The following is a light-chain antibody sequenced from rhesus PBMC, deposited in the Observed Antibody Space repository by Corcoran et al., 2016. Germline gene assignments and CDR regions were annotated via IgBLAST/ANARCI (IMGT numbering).Light chain of an antibody. J-gene: IGLJ1*01. V-gene: IGLV2-13*03. CDR3: SSFAGSGTYI. Sequence: QAAPTQSPSVSGSPGQSVTISCTGTNSDIGYYNRVSWYQQHPGNAPQLMIYGVSSRPSGVSDRFSGSKSGNTASLTISGLQAEDEADYYCSSFAGSGTYIFGSGTRLTVL. CDR1: NSDIGYYNR. CDR2: GVS.